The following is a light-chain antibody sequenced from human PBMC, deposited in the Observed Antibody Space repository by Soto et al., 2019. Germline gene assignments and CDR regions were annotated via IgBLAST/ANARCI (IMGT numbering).Light chain of an antibody. CDR3: MQGTHWPLT. Sequence: DAVMTQSPLSLPVTLGQPASISCRSSRSLVYSDVNTYLNWFQQRPGQSPRRLIYRVSNRDSGVPERFSGSESGTDFTLKISRVEAEYVGVYYCMQGTHWPLTFGQGTKVDIQ. V-gene: IGKV2-30*01. CDR1: RSLVYSDVNTY. CDR2: RVS. J-gene: IGKJ1*01.